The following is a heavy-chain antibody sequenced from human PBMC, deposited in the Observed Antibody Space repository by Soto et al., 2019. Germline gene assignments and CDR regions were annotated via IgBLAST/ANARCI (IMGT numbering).Heavy chain of an antibody. J-gene: IGHJ4*02. CDR3: AGDFSASYSEFDY. CDR1: VFTFSSYS. Sequence: GGPLRLSCAASVFTFSSYSINWVRQAPGRGLEWVSKISRSGSSTYYADSVRGRFTISRDNAKNSLYLQLNSLRAEDTAVYYCAGDFSASYSEFDYWGQGNLVTVSS. V-gene: IGHV3-21*05. D-gene: IGHD3-10*01. CDR2: ISRSGSST.